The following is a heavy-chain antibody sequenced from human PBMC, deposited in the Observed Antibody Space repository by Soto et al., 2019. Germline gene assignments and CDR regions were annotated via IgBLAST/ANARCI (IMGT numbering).Heavy chain of an antibody. D-gene: IGHD4-17*01. J-gene: IGHJ4*02. CDR2: ISSSGSTI. CDR3: ARGGASVTTPFDY. V-gene: IGHV3-11*01. Sequence: QVQLVESGGGLVKPGGSLRLSCAASGFAFSDPYMSWIRQAPGKGLEWISYISSSGSTIYYADSVKGRFTISRDNAKKSLYLPMDSLAADDTAVYYCARGGASVTTPFDYWGRGTQVTVSS. CDR1: GFAFSDPY.